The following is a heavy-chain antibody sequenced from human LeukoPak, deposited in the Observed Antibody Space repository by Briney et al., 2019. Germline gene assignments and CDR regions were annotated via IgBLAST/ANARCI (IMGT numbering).Heavy chain of an antibody. Sequence: PGESLKISCKGSGYSFTSYWIGWVRQMPGKGLEWMGNIYPGDSDTRYSPSFQGQVTISADKSISTAYLQWSSLKASDTAMYYCASPSLLVGAGDAFDIWGQGTMVTVSS. CDR2: IYPGDSDT. CDR3: ASPSLLVGAGDAFDI. CDR1: GYSFTSYW. J-gene: IGHJ3*02. D-gene: IGHD1-26*01. V-gene: IGHV5-51*01.